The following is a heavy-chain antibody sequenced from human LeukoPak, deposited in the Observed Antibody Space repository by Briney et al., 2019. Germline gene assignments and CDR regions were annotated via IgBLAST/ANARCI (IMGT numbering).Heavy chain of an antibody. CDR1: GFTFSSYA. V-gene: IGHV3-23*01. Sequence: PGGSLRLSCAASGFTFSSYAMSWVRQAPGKGLEWASAISGSGGSTYSADSVKGRFTISRDNSKNTLYLQLKSLRAEDTAAYYCARHYYASQSPFDCWGQGTLVTVSS. CDR3: ARHYYASQSPFDC. CDR2: ISGSGGST. J-gene: IGHJ4*02. D-gene: IGHD3-10*01.